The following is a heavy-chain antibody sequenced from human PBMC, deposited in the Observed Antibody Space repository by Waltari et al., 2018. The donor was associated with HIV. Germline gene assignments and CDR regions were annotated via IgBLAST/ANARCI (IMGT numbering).Heavy chain of an antibody. Sequence: EVQLVDSGGGLIQPGGSLRLSCAAPGSTVGSNHLSWVGQAPGTGLEWVSVIYSGGSTYSAASVKGRFTISRDNSKNTLYLPMNSLRAEHTSVYYCASLLWFGESQGVDVWGQGTTVTVSS. CDR3: ASLLWFGESQGVDV. J-gene: IGHJ6*02. CDR1: GSTVGSNH. CDR2: IYSGGST. V-gene: IGHV3-53*01. D-gene: IGHD3-10*01.